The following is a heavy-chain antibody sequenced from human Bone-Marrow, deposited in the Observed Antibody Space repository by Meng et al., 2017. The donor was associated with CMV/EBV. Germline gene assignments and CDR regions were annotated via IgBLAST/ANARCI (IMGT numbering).Heavy chain of an antibody. CDR1: GFTFSDYY. D-gene: IGHD4-11*01. J-gene: IGHJ4*02. V-gene: IGHV3-11*04. CDR3: ASSFTVAYFDY. Sequence: GESLKISCAASGFTFSDYYMSWIRQAPGKGLEWVSYISSSGSTIYCADSVKGRFTISRDNAKNSLYLQMNSLRAEDTAVYYCASSFTVAYFDYWGQGTRVTGSS. CDR2: ISSSGSTI.